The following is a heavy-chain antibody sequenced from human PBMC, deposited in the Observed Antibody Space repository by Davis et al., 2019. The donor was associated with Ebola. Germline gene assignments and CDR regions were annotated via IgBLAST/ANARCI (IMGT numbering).Heavy chain of an antibody. CDR3: AGGSSSSWSLYGY. CDR2: ISGSGGST. Sequence: PGGSLRLSCAASGFTVSSNYMSWVRQAPGKGLEWVSAISGSGGSTYYAGSVKGRFTISRDNSKNTLYLQMNSLRGEDTAVYYCAGGSSSSWSLYGYWGQGTLVTVSS. CDR1: GFTVSSNY. J-gene: IGHJ4*02. V-gene: IGHV3-23*01. D-gene: IGHD6-13*01.